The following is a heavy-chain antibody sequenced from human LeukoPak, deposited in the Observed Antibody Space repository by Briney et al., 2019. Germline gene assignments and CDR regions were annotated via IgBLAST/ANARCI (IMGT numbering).Heavy chain of an antibody. CDR1: GGSISSYY. D-gene: IGHD3-3*01. J-gene: IGHJ5*02. CDR2: IYYSGST. Sequence: PSETLSLTCTVSGGSISSYYWSWIRQPPGKGLEWIGYIYYSGSTNYNPSLKSRVTISVDTSKNQFSLKLSSVTAADTAVYYCAREFLYYDSWSGSPYQNWFDPWGQGTLVNVSS. CDR3: AREFLYYDSWSGSPYQNWFDP. V-gene: IGHV4-59*01.